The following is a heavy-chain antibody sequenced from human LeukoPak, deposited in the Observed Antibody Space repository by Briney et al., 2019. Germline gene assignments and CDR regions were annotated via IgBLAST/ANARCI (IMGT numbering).Heavy chain of an antibody. CDR2: IYYSGST. Sequence: PSETLSLTCTVSGGSISSYYWSWIRQPPGKGLEWIGYIYYSGSTNYNPSLKSRVTISVDTSKNQFSLKLSSVTAADTAVYYCASEIVQDRTKARYFDRGGGFDIWGQGTMVTVSS. CDR1: GGSISSYY. D-gene: IGHD3-9*01. V-gene: IGHV4-59*01. J-gene: IGHJ3*02. CDR3: ASEIVQDRTKARYFDRGGGFDI.